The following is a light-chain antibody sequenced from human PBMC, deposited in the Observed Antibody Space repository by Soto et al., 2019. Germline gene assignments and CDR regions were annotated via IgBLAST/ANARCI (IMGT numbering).Light chain of an antibody. CDR2: AAS. V-gene: IGKV1-39*01. CDR3: QQSYSSPPT. Sequence: DIQMTQSPSTLSLSVGDRVIITCLASQSISNHLNWYQQKPGKAPKLLIFAASSLQSGVPSRFSGSRSGPDFTLTVSSLQPEDFATYYCQQSYSSPPTFGQGTKVDIK. CDR1: QSISNH. J-gene: IGKJ1*01.